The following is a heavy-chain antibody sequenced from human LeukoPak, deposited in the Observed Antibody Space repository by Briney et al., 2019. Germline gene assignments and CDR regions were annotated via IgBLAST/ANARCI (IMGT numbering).Heavy chain of an antibody. Sequence: PGGSLRLSCAASGFTFSDYSINWVRQAPGKGLEWVAYISGSSSTIFYAASVKGRYTISRHNAKHSVYLQINRLRDKQTPMYDCPWSFDFWGRGTLVTVS. CDR3: PWSFDF. D-gene: IGHD3-3*01. CDR2: ISGSSSTI. J-gene: IGHJ4*02. V-gene: IGHV3-48*02. CDR1: GFTFSDYS.